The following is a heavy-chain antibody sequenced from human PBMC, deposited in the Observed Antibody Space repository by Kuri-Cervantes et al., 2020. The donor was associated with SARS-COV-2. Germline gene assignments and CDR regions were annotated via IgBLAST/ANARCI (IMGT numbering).Heavy chain of an antibody. CDR2: ISYDGRKK. CDR3: AKDRFGVHDF. D-gene: IGHD2-8*01. J-gene: IGHJ4*02. Sequence: GGSLRLSCTASGFNFSRTDMHWVRQTQGRGLEWVAVISYDGRKKKCVPSGKGRFTISRDNSQNTLYLQVKSLKGEDTAIYYCAKDRFGVHDFWGQGTLVTVSS. CDR1: GFNFSRTD. V-gene: IGHV3-30*18.